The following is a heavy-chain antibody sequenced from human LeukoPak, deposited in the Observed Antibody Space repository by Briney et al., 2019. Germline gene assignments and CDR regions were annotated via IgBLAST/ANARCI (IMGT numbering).Heavy chain of an antibody. CDR3: AKDSGYDYGLASSLPEY. V-gene: IGHV3-23*01. Sequence: GGSLRLSCAASGFTFSTYAMSWVRQAPGKGLEWVSTISDSGGSTYYADSGKGRFTISRDNSKNSLYLQMNSLRAEDTAVYYCAKDSGYDYGLASSLPEYWGQGTLVTVSS. CDR2: ISDSGGST. CDR1: GFTFSTYA. D-gene: IGHD3-10*01. J-gene: IGHJ4*02.